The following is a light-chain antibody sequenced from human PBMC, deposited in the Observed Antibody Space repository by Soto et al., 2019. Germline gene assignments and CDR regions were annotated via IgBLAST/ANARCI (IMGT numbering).Light chain of an antibody. CDR1: SSNIGAGYD. V-gene: IGLV1-40*01. J-gene: IGLJ3*02. CDR3: QSYDISLSAWV. Sequence: QSVLTQPPSVSGAPGQRVTMSCTGSSSNIGAGYDVQWFQQLPGTAPRLLIYGNINRLSGVPARFSGSKSGTSASLAITGLQAEDEADYYCQSYDISLSAWVFGGATKLTVL. CDR2: GNI.